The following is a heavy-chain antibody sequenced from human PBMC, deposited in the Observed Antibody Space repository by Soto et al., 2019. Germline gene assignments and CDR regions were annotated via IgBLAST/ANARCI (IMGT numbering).Heavy chain of an antibody. CDR2: IYWDDDT. J-gene: IGHJ3*01. D-gene: IGHD3-16*01. Sequence: QITLKESGPTLVKPTQTLTLTCIFSGFSFTADGVGVGWIRQPPGKALEWLALIYWDDDTRYRASLKSRLTITKDSSTNQVGLTMTNMDPVDTATYYSAHAFGGTSAPNDAFDVWGQGTVFTVSS. V-gene: IGHV2-5*02. CDR1: GFSFTADGVG. CDR3: AHAFGGTSAPNDAFDV.